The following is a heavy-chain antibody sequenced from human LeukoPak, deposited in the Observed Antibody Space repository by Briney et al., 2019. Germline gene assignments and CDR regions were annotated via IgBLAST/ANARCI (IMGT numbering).Heavy chain of an antibody. J-gene: IGHJ6*02. CDR1: GYTFTSYY. D-gene: IGHD1-26*01. CDR3: AREPPQLGPPRYGMDV. V-gene: IGHV1-46*01. CDR2: INPSGGST. Sequence: ASVKVSCKASGYTFTSYYMHWVRRAPGQGLEWMGIINPSGGSTSYAQKFQGRVTMTRDTSTSTVYMELSSLRSEDTAVYYCAREPPQLGPPRYGMDVWGQGTTVTVSS.